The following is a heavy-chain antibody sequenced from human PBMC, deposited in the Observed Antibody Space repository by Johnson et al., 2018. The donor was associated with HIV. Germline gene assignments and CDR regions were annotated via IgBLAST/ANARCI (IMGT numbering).Heavy chain of an antibody. J-gene: IGHJ3*01. CDR1: GFTFSNYI. D-gene: IGHD2-15*01. CDR3: ARDRIQWWSYVGTFDV. V-gene: IGHV3-30*04. Sequence: QMQLVESGGGVVQPGTSLRLSCAISGFTFSNYIMHWVRQAPGKGPEWVAGISYDGKNKDYGQSVRGRVTISRDNSKSTLILQMDSLRADDTAVYYCARDRIQWWSYVGTFDVWGQGKTVTVSS. CDR2: ISYDGKNK.